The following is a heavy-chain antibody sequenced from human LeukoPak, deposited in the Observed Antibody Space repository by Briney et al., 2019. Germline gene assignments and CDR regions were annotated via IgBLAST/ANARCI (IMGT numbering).Heavy chain of an antibody. CDR1: GFSFSDYH. CDR3: ARGNYHAMDV. Sequence: GGSLRLSCAGSGFSFSDYHMSWIRQAPGKGLEWVSYISGSGSTIYYADSVKGRFTISRDNAKNSLYLQMNSLRDEDTAVYYCARGNYHAMDVWGQGTTVTVSS. CDR2: ISGSGSTI. J-gene: IGHJ6*02. V-gene: IGHV3-11*04.